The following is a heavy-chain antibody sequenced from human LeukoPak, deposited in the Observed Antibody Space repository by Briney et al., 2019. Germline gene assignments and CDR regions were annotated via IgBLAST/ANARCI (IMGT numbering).Heavy chain of an antibody. CDR3: ASGIAVAGGY. J-gene: IGHJ4*02. D-gene: IGHD6-19*01. Sequence: PGGSLRLSCAASGFTFSSYSMHWVRQAPGKGLEFVSAITSNGGSTYFANSVKGRFTISRDNSKNTLSLQMGSLRAEDTAVYYCASGIAVAGGYWGQGTLVIVSS. CDR2: ITSNGGST. CDR1: GFTFSSYS. V-gene: IGHV3-64*01.